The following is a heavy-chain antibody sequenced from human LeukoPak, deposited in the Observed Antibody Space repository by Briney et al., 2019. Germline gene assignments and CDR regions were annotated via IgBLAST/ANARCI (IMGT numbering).Heavy chain of an antibody. J-gene: IGHJ4*02. CDR1: GFTFSSYA. CDR3: AKDRDYYDRTYYFDY. V-gene: IGHV3-23*01. Sequence: GGSLRLSCAASGFTFSSYAMSWVRQAPGKGLEWVSAISGSGGSTYYADSVKGRFTISRDNSKNTLYLQMNSLRADDTAVYYCAKDRDYYDRTYYFDYWGQGTLVTVSS. D-gene: IGHD3-22*01. CDR2: ISGSGGST.